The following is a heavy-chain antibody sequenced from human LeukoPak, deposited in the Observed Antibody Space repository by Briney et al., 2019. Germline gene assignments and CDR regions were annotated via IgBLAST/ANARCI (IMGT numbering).Heavy chain of an antibody. CDR1: GYSISSGYY. Sequence: SETLSLTCTVSGYSISSGYYWGWIRQPPGKGLEWIGRIYTSGSTNYNPSLKSRVTISVDTSKNQFSLKLSSVTAADTAVYYCARLVYCSSTSCTRRGEYNWFDPWGQGTLVTVSS. D-gene: IGHD2-2*01. V-gene: IGHV4-38-2*02. CDR2: IYTSGST. J-gene: IGHJ5*02. CDR3: ARLVYCSSTSCTRRGEYNWFDP.